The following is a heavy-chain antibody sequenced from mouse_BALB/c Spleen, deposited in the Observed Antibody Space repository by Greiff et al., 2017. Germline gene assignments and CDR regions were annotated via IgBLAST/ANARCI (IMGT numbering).Heavy chain of an antibody. CDR3: ARQGSSGSFAY. J-gene: IGHJ3*01. V-gene: IGHV5-12-1*01. D-gene: IGHD3-1*01. CDR2: ISSGGGST. CDR1: GFAFSSYD. Sequence: EVMLVESGGGLVKPGGSLKLSCAASGFAFSSYDMSWVRQTPEKRLEWVAYISSGGGSTYYPDAVKGRFTISRDNAKNTLYLQMSSLKSEDTAMYYCARQGSSGSFAYWGQGTLVTVSA.